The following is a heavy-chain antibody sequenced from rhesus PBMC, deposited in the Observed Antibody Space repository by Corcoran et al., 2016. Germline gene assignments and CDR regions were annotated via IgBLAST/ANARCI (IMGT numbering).Heavy chain of an antibody. CDR1: GFPFSDYS. Sequence: EVRLVESGGGLVQPGGSLRLSCAASGFPFSDYSMNWVRQAPGKGAGWVGFIRKKAKGGTAEYDEYVKGRFNIAIDDAKSSASLQMNSMKTEDTAVYYCARGGGLDYWGQGVLVTVSS. V-gene: IGHV3-116*02. D-gene: IGHD3-3*01. CDR3: ARGGGLDY. J-gene: IGHJ4*01. CDR2: IRKKAKGGTA.